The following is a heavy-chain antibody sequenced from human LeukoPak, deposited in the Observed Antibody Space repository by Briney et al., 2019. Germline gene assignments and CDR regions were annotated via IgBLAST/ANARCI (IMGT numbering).Heavy chain of an antibody. CDR1: GYTFTGYY. CDR3: ARAGGIAAAGKLDAFDI. Sequence: GASVKVSCKASGYTFTGYYMHWVRQAPGQGLEWMGWINPNSGGTNYAQKFQGRVTMTRDTSISTAYMELSRLRSDDTAVYYCARAGGIAAAGKLDAFDIWGQGTMVTVSS. D-gene: IGHD6-13*01. V-gene: IGHV1-2*02. J-gene: IGHJ3*02. CDR2: INPNSGGT.